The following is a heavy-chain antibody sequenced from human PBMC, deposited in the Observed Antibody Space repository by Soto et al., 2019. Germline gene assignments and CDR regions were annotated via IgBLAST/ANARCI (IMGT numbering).Heavy chain of an antibody. CDR1: GGSISSYY. CDR3: ARGGAVAGSSNWFDP. CDR2: IYYSGST. Sequence: NPSETLSLTGTVSGGSISSYYWSWIRQPPGKGLEWIGYIYYSGSTNYNPSLKSRVTISVNTSNNQFSLKLSSVTAADPAVYYCARGGAVAGSSNWFDPWGQGTLVTVSS. D-gene: IGHD6-19*01. J-gene: IGHJ5*02. V-gene: IGHV4-59*01.